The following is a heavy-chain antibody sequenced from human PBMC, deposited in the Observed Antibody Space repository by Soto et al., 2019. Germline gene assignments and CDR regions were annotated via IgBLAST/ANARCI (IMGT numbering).Heavy chain of an antibody. CDR2: IKSKTDGGTT. J-gene: IGHJ4*02. D-gene: IGHD3-10*01. Sequence: GGSLRLSCAASGFTFSNAWMSWVRQAPGKGLEWVGRIKSKTDGGTTDYAAPVKGRFTISRDDSKNTLYLQMNSLKTEDTAVYYCTTDWYYGSGSLDYWGQGTLVTVSS. V-gene: IGHV3-15*01. CDR3: TTDWYYGSGSLDY. CDR1: GFTFSNAW.